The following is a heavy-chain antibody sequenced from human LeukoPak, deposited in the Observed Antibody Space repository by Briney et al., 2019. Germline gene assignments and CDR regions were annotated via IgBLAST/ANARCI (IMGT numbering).Heavy chain of an antibody. Sequence: GGSLRLSSAASGFTFDDYTMHWVRQTPGKGLEWVSLISWDGSSTFYADSVKGRFTISRDNSKNSLFLQMNTLRTEDTALYYCAKAEQQLSYTYDAFDIWGQGTMVTVSS. D-gene: IGHD6-13*01. V-gene: IGHV3-43*01. CDR2: ISWDGSST. J-gene: IGHJ3*02. CDR1: GFTFDDYT. CDR3: AKAEQQLSYTYDAFDI.